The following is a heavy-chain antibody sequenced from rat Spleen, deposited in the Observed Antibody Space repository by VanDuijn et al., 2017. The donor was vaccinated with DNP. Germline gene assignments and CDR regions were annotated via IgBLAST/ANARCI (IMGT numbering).Heavy chain of an antibody. J-gene: IGHJ2*01. Sequence: EVQLQESGPGLVKPSQPLSLICSVTGYSITSNYWGWIRKFPGNKMEWIGHISNSGTITYNPSLKSRISITRDTSKNQFFLQLNSVTTEDTATYYCARWSRYFDYWGQGVMVTVSS. CDR1: GYSITSNY. CDR2: ISNSGTI. V-gene: IGHV3-1*01. CDR3: ARWSRYFDY.